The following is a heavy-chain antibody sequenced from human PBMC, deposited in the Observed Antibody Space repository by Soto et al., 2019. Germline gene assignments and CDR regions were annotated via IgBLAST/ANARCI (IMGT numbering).Heavy chain of an antibody. CDR2: IIPIFGTA. CDR1: GGTFSSYA. J-gene: IGHJ3*02. V-gene: IGHV1-69*06. D-gene: IGHD1-26*01. Sequence: SVKVSCKASGGTFSSYAISWVRQAPGQGLEWMGGIIPIFGTANYAQKFQGRVTITADKSTSTAYMELSSLRSEDTAVYYCARESGMGAPDGSFDIWGQGTMVTVSS. CDR3: ARESGMGAPDGSFDI.